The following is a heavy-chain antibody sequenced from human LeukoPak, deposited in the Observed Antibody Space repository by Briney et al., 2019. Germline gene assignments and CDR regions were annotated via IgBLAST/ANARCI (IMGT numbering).Heavy chain of an antibody. CDR3: ARAVAGPLASYFDY. J-gene: IGHJ4*02. CDR1: GGTFSSYA. CDR2: IIPIFGTA. V-gene: IGHV1-69*13. Sequence: SVKVSCKASGGTFSSYAISWVRQAPGQGLEWMGGIIPIFGTANYAQKFQGRVTITADESTSTAYMELSSLRSEDTAVYYRARAVAGPLASYFDYWGQGTLVTVSS. D-gene: IGHD6-19*01.